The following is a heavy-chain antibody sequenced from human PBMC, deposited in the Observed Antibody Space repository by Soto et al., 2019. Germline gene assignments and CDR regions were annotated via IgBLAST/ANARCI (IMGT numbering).Heavy chain of an antibody. CDR2: FDPEDGET. J-gene: IGHJ4*02. Sequence: ASVKVSCKVSGYTLTELSMHWVRQAPGKGLEWMGGFDPEDGETIYAQKFQGRVTMTEDTSTDTAYMELSSLRSEDTAVYYCATRTYYYDSSGYYVGFYFDYWGQGTLVTVSS. D-gene: IGHD3-22*01. CDR1: GYTLTELS. CDR3: ATRTYYYDSSGYYVGFYFDY. V-gene: IGHV1-24*01.